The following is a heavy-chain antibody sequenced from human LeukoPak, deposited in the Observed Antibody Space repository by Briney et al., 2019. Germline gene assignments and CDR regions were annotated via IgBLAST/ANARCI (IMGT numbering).Heavy chain of an antibody. J-gene: IGHJ5*02. V-gene: IGHV4-39*01. Sequence: PSETLSLTCTVSGGSISSSSYYWGWIRQPPGKGLEWIGSIYYSGSTYYNPSLKSRVTISVDTSKNQFSLKLSSVTAADTAVYYCARQTIVVVVAATINWFDPWGQGTLVTVSS. CDR3: ARQTIVVVVAATINWFDP. CDR1: GGSISSSSYY. CDR2: IYYSGST. D-gene: IGHD2-15*01.